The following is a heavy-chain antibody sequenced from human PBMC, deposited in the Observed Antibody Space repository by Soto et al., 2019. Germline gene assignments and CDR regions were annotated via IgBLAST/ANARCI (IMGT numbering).Heavy chain of an antibody. Sequence: PSETLSLTCAVSGGSISSSDWWNWVRQPPGRGLEWIGEIFHSGSTNYNPSLKSRVTISVDTSKNQFSLKLSSVTAADTAVYYCVRSNYFDYWGQGTLVTVSS. CDR3: VRSNYFDY. J-gene: IGHJ4*02. V-gene: IGHV4-4*02. CDR1: GGSISSSDW. CDR2: IFHSGST.